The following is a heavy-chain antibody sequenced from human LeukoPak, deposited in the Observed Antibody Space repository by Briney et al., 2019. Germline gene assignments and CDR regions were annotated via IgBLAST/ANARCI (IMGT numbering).Heavy chain of an antibody. Sequence: GGSLRLSCAASGFTVSSNYMSWVRQAPGRGLEWVSVIYSGGSTYYADSVKGRFTISRDNSKNTLYLQMNSLRAEDTAVYYCARDYYDSSGYYTSWYFDYWGQGTLVTVSS. CDR1: GFTVSSNY. J-gene: IGHJ4*02. CDR3: ARDYYDSSGYYTSWYFDY. D-gene: IGHD3-22*01. CDR2: IYSGGST. V-gene: IGHV3-53*01.